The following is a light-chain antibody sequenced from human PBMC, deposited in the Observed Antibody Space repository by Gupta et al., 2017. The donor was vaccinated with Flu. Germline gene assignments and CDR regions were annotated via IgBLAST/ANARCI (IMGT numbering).Light chain of an antibody. V-gene: IGLV1-40*01. J-gene: IGLJ1*01. CDR1: SSHIGAGYY. CDR3: QSYDSSLSGYV. Sequence: QSAPTPPPSVSGAPRQRVTIPCTGSSSHIGAGYYVQWYQQLPGTAPKLLIYGNTNRPSGVPDRCSGSKSGTSASPAITSASLAITGPQAEDEADYYCQSYDSSLSGYVFGTGTKVTVL. CDR2: GNT.